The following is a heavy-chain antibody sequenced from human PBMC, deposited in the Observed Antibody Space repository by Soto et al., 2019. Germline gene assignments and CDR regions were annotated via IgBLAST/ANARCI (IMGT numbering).Heavy chain of an antibody. Sequence: EVQLVESGGDLVQPGASLRLACAGFGFSLDDYSMHWVRQAPGKGLAWVSGISRNSDKRGFAASGRGRFTISKDSAKHSLYLQLHGLRPEHTAFYNSGKGVGRPWNEMEVWCPGTAVIVSS. V-gene: IGHV3-9*01. CDR2: ISRNSDKR. CDR3: GKGVGRPWNEMEV. D-gene: IGHD1-1*01. J-gene: IGHJ6*02. CDR1: GFSLDDYS.